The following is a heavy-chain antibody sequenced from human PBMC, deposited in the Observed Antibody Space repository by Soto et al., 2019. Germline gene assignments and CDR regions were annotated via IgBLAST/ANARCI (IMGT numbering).Heavy chain of an antibody. Sequence: PGGSLILSCAASGFSLSSYGMHWVRQAPGKGLEWVAVISYDGSNKYYADSVKGRFTISRDDSKNTLSLQMNSLRAEDTAVYYCAKIPEYSISYDAFDIWGQGTMVTVSS. CDR1: GFSLSSYG. D-gene: IGHD6-6*01. V-gene: IGHV3-30*18. J-gene: IGHJ3*02. CDR3: AKIPEYSISYDAFDI. CDR2: ISYDGSNK.